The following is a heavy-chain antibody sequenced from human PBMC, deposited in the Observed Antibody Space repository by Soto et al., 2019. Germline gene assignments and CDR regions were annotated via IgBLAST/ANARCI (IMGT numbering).Heavy chain of an antibody. Sequence: SETLSLTCAVYGGSFSGYYWSWIRQPPGKGLEWIGEINHSGSTNYNPSFKSRVTISVDTSKNQFSLKLSSVTAADTAVYYCARGHPGAQQLGYGMDVWGQGTTVTVSS. CDR2: INHSGST. V-gene: IGHV4-34*01. CDR1: GGSFSGYY. CDR3: ARGHPGAQQLGYGMDV. J-gene: IGHJ6*02. D-gene: IGHD6-13*01.